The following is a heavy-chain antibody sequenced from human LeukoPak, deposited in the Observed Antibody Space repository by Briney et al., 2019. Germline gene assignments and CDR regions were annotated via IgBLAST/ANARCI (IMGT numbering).Heavy chain of an antibody. J-gene: IGHJ4*02. CDR1: RFPFSIYE. Sequence: GGSLRLSCVVSRFPFSIYEMNWVRQAPGKGLEWVSNIHSSGTVKYYSDSVKGRFSISRDNAKSSLYLQMNSLRVEDTAVYYCALLTVASDFDYWGQAALVTFSS. CDR2: IHSSGTVK. D-gene: IGHD5-12*01. V-gene: IGHV3-48*03. CDR3: ALLTVASDFDY.